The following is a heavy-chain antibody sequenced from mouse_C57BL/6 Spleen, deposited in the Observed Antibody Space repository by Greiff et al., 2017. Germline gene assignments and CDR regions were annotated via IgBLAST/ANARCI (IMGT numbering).Heavy chain of an antibody. V-gene: IGHV1-81*01. Sequence: VQLQQSGAELARPGASVKLSCKASGYTFTSYGISWVKQRTGQGLEWIGEIYPRSGNTYYNEKFKGKATLTADKSSSTAYMELRSLTSEDSAVYFCARVCTTGVGGDCGQGTTLTDSS. J-gene: IGHJ2*01. CDR1: GYTFTSYG. CDR2: IYPRSGNT. CDR3: ARVCTTGVGGD. D-gene: IGHD1-1*01.